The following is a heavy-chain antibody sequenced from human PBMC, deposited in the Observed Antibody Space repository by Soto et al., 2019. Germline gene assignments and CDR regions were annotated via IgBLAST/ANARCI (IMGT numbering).Heavy chain of an antibody. CDR2: LSYSGNF. V-gene: IGHV4-59*01. Sequence: SETLSLTCTVSGGSINSYYWSWIRQPPGKGLEWIGSLSYSGNFYYNPSLKSRISISADTSKNQFSLTLTSVAAADTAVYYCARQSCSGGGCYSGPQDWYFSLWGRGTLVTVSS. J-gene: IGHJ2*01. D-gene: IGHD2-15*01. CDR1: GGSINSYY. CDR3: ARQSCSGGGCYSGPQDWYFSL.